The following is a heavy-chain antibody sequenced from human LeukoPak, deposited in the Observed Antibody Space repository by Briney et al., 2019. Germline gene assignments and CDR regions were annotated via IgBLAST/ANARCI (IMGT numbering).Heavy chain of an antibody. CDR2: IYTSGST. J-gene: IGHJ4*02. CDR3: ARLTRGYDFDY. Sequence: SQTLSLTCNVSGGSISSGSYYWSWIRQPAGKGLEWIGRIYTSGSTNYNPSLKSRVTISVDTSKNQFSLKLSSVTAADTAVYYCARLTRGYDFDYWGQGTLVTVSS. D-gene: IGHD3-22*01. CDR1: GGSISSGSYY. V-gene: IGHV4-61*02.